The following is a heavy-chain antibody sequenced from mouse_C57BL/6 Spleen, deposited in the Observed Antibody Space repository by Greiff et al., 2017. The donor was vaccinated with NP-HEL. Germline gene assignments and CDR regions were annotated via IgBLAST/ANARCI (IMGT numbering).Heavy chain of an antibody. CDR3: TTVYYYGSSYWYFDV. D-gene: IGHD1-1*01. J-gene: IGHJ1*03. Sequence: VQLKESGAELVRPGASVKLSCTASGFNIKDYYMHWVKQRPEQGLEWIGRIDPEDGDTEYAPKFQGKATMTADTSSNTAYLQLSSLTSEDTAVYYCTTVYYYGSSYWYFDVWGTGTTVTVSS. CDR1: GFNIKDYY. CDR2: IDPEDGDT. V-gene: IGHV14-1*01.